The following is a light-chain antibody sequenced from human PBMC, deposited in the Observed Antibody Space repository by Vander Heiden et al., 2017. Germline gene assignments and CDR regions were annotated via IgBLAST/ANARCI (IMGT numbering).Light chain of an antibody. V-gene: IGLV8-61*01. CDR3: VLYMGSGICV. Sequence: QTVVTQEPSSSVSPGGTVPLTCGLSSGSVSTSSYPSWYQQTPGQAPRMLIYNTNTRSSGVPDRFSGSILGNKAALTITGAQADDESDYYCVLYMGSGICVFGGGTKLTVL. J-gene: IGLJ3*02. CDR1: SGSVSTSSY. CDR2: NTN.